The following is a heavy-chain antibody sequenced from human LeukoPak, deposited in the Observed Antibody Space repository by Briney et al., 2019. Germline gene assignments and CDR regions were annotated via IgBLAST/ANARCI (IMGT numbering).Heavy chain of an antibody. CDR1: GFTFSSYG. CDR3: AKGGSGWKFDY. V-gene: IGHV3-23*01. Sequence: GGTLRLSCAASGFTFSSYGFSWVRQAPGKGLEWVSAMSGSGGSTYYADSVKGRFTISRDNSKNTLYLQMNSLRAEDTAVYYCAKGGSGWKFDYWGQGTLVTVSS. D-gene: IGHD6-19*01. CDR2: MSGSGGST. J-gene: IGHJ4*02.